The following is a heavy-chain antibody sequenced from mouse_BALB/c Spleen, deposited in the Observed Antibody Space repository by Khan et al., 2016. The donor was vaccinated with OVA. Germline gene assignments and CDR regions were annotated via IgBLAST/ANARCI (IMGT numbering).Heavy chain of an antibody. Sequence: QIQLVQSGPELKKPGETVKISCKASGYTFKNHGMNWVKQAPGKGLKWMGWINTYTGEPTYVEDFKGRFAFSWETSASTAYLQINNLKNEDTATYFCARPPFFSYVMVYWGQGTSVTVSS. CDR2: INTYTGEP. CDR1: GYTFKNHG. V-gene: IGHV9-3-1*01. CDR3: ARPPFFSYVMVY. J-gene: IGHJ4*01.